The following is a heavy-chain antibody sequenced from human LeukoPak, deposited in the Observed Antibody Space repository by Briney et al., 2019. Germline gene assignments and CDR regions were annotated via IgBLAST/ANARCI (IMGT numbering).Heavy chain of an antibody. V-gene: IGHV4-39*07. Sequence: SETLSLTCTVSGGSISSGGYYWSWIRQPPGKGLEWIGEINHSGSTNYNPSLKSRVTISVDTSKNQFSLKLSSVTAADTAVYYCARESYCSGGSCSQTRYYYYYYMDVWGKGTTVTVSS. CDR3: ARESYCSGGSCSQTRYYYYYYMDV. CDR1: GGSISSGGYY. J-gene: IGHJ6*03. D-gene: IGHD2-15*01. CDR2: INHSGST.